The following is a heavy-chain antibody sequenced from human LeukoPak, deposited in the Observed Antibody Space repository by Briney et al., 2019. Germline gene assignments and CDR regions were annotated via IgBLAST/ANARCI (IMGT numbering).Heavy chain of an antibody. Sequence: GGSLRLSCAASGFTFSSYGMHWVRQAPGKGLEWVAVISYDGSNEYYADSVKGRFTISRDNSKNTLYLQMNSLRAEDTAVYYCARVTYGSGTYGAFDYWGQGTLVTVSS. CDR1: GFTFSSYG. J-gene: IGHJ4*02. D-gene: IGHD3-10*01. V-gene: IGHV3-30*03. CDR2: ISYDGSNE. CDR3: ARVTYGSGTYGAFDY.